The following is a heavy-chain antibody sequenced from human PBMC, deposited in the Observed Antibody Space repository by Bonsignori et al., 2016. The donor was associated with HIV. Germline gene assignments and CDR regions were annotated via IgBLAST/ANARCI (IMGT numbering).Heavy chain of an antibody. V-gene: IGHV3-30*02. J-gene: IGHJ3*02. CDR3: AKDWRTVRQADAFDI. CDR2: IRYDGSNK. Sequence: WIRQPPGKGLEWVAFIRYDGSNKYYADSVKGRFTISRDNSKNTLYLQMNSLRAEDTAVYYCAKDWRTVRQADAFDIWGQGTMVTVSS. D-gene: IGHD3-3*01.